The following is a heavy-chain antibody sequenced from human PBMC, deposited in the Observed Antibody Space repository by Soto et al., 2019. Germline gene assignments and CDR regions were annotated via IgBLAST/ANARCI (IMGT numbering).Heavy chain of an antibody. CDR2: TYYRSRWYN. J-gene: IGHJ6*02. Sequence: SQTLSLTCAISGDSVSSNSAAWNWIRLSPSRGLEWLARTYYRSRWYNDYAVSVRSRITVNPDTSKNQFSLQLTSVTPEDTAVYYCAKHSVIRVAGIVYFFYGMDVWGQGTTVTVSS. CDR1: GDSVSSNSAA. D-gene: IGHD6-19*01. V-gene: IGHV6-1*01. CDR3: AKHSVIRVAGIVYFFYGMDV.